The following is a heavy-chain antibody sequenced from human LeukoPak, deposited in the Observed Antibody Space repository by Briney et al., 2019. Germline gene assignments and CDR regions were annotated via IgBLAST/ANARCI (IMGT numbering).Heavy chain of an antibody. CDR1: GFTFSSYW. D-gene: IGHD2-2*01. CDR3: ARAFEGIGVVVPAQSSLFYMDV. J-gene: IGHJ6*03. V-gene: IGHV3-48*04. CDR2: ISSSGSTI. Sequence: GGSLRLSCTSSGFTFSSYWMHWVRQAPGKGLEWVSYISSSGSTIYYADSVQGRFTISRDNAKNSLYLQMNSLRAEDTAVYYCARAFEGIGVVVPAQSSLFYMDVWGKGTTVTISS.